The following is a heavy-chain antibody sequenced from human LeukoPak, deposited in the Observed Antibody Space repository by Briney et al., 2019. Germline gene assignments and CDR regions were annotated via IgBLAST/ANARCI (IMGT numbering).Heavy chain of an antibody. CDR3: ASLSPTTVTPS. Sequence: GGSLRLSCAASGFTFSSYWMHWVRQAPGKGLVWVSRINSDGSSTSYADSVTGRFTISRDNAKNTLYLQMNSLRAEDTAMYYCASLSPTTVTPSGGQGTLVTVSS. J-gene: IGHJ4*02. CDR2: INSDGSST. CDR1: GFTFSSYW. V-gene: IGHV3-74*01. D-gene: IGHD4-11*01.